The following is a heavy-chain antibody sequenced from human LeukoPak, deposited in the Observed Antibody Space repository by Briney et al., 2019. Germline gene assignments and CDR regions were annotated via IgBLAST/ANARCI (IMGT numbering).Heavy chain of an antibody. CDR2: ISADGGTT. CDR3: AKESGKFDY. Sequence: PGGSLRLSCVVSGLNFADYAMHWVRQPPGKGLEWVSLISADGGTTFSADSVKGRFTIARDNSKNSLYIQMNSLRSEDTAMYFCAKESGKFDYWGQGTLVAVST. CDR1: GLNFADYA. V-gene: IGHV3-43*02. J-gene: IGHJ4*02.